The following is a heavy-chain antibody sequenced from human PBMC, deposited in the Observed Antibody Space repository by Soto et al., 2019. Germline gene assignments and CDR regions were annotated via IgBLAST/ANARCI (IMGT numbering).Heavy chain of an antibody. J-gene: IGHJ5*02. V-gene: IGHV4-59*01. CDR3: ARVGSGSYYDFTWFDP. D-gene: IGHD1-26*01. CDR1: GGSISAYY. Sequence: QVQLQESGPGLVKPPETLSLTCTFSGGSISAYYWSWIRQPPGKGLEWIGHIYYSGSTNYSPSLKSRVSISIDTSKRQFSRHLGSVTAADTAVYYCARVGSGSYYDFTWFDPWGQGKVVTVSS. CDR2: IYYSGST.